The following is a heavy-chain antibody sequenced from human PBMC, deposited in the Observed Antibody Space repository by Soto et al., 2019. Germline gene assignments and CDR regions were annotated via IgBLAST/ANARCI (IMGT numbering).Heavy chain of an antibody. CDR3: ARDLEVGSYLYYFDF. CDR2: ISANNVYT. D-gene: IGHD1-26*01. J-gene: IGHJ4*02. Sequence: GVLRLSCAASGFTFTNYYISWIRQAPGKGLEWVSYISANNVYTNYADSVKGRFTISRDNGKNSVYLQMNGLRAEDTAVYYCARDLEVGSYLYYFDFWGQGALVTVSS. V-gene: IGHV3-11*06. CDR1: GFTFTNYY.